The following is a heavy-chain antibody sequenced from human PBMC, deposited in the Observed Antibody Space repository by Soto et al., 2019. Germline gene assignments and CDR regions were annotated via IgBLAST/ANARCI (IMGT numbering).Heavy chain of an antibody. V-gene: IGHV3-23*01. CDR2: FSGRSGDT. Sequence: GSLRLSCVASGFCISTHALTWVRQAPGKGLEWVSSFSGRSGDTYYAASVKGRFTISGDSSKNTVILQMNNLRADDTAVYYCARDSSAWPNYFDSWGQGIQVTVSS. J-gene: IGHJ4*02. CDR3: ARDSSAWPNYFDS. D-gene: IGHD6-19*01. CDR1: GFCISTHA.